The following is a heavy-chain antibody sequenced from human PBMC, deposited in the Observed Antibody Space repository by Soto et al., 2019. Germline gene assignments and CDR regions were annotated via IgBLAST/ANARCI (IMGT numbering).Heavy chain of an antibody. D-gene: IGHD3-22*01. CDR1: GFTFSHAW. CDR2: IKSKADGETT. Sequence: EVQLVESGGGLVKPGGSLRLSCIASGFTFSHAWISWVRQAPGKGLEWVGRIKSKADGETTDYAAATKGRFTMSRDDSRNTLYLQMNTLRTEDAAVHYCTARFAAVVVDITDHDAYDIWGQGTMVTVSS. CDR3: TARFAAVVVDITDHDAYDI. J-gene: IGHJ3*02. V-gene: IGHV3-15*01.